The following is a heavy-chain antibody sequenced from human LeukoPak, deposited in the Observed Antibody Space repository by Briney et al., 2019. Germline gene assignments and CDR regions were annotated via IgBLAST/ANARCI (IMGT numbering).Heavy chain of an antibody. J-gene: IGHJ4*02. Sequence: SETLSLTCTVSGGSISSSAYHWGWIRQPPGKGLEWIGTIDYGGNTYYNLSLKSRVIIFLDASKNQFSLKLSSVTAADTAVYYCARQQWLVKRVFDYWGQGTLVTVSS. D-gene: IGHD6-19*01. CDR2: IDYGGNT. CDR1: GGSISSSAYH. V-gene: IGHV4-39*01. CDR3: ARQQWLVKRVFDY.